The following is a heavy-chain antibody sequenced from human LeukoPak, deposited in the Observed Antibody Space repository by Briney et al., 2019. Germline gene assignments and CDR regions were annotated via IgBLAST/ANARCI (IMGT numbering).Heavy chain of an antibody. CDR1: GGSFSGYY. CDR2: INHSGST. Sequence: SETLSLTCAVYGGSFSGYYWSWIRQPPGKGLEWMGEINHSGSTNYNPSLMSRVTTSVAESKNQFSLMLSSMTGADTAVYYCATREGSLYTSSADYWGQGTLVTVSS. CDR3: ATREGSLYTSSADY. V-gene: IGHV4-34*01. J-gene: IGHJ4*02. D-gene: IGHD6-6*01.